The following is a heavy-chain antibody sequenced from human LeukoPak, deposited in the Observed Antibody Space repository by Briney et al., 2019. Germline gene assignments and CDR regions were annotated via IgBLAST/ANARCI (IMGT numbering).Heavy chain of an antibody. Sequence: ASVKVSCKTSGYTFTGYYMHWVRQAPGQGLEWMGWINPNSGGTNYAQKFQGRVTTTRDTSISTAYMELSRLRSDDTAVYYCARSASEAAAGEDWFDPWGQGTLVTVSS. V-gene: IGHV1-2*02. J-gene: IGHJ5*02. CDR3: ARSASEAAAGEDWFDP. CDR1: GYTFTGYY. CDR2: INPNSGGT. D-gene: IGHD6-13*01.